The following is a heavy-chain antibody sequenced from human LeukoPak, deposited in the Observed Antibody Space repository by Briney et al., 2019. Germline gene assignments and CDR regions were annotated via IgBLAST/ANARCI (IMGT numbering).Heavy chain of an antibody. D-gene: IGHD3-3*01. CDR1: GFTFSSYA. J-gene: IGHJ6*02. Sequence: GGSLRLSCAASGFTFSSYAMHWVRQAPGKGLEYVSAISSNGGSTYYANSVKGRFTISRDNSKNTLYLQMGSLRAEDMAVYYCARAYDFWSGLYYYGMDVWGQGTTVTVSS. CDR3: ARAYDFWSGLYYYGMDV. V-gene: IGHV3-64*01. CDR2: ISSNGGST.